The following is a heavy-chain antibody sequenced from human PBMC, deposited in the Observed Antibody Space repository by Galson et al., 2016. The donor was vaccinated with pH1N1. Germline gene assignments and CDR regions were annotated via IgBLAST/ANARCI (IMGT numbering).Heavy chain of an antibody. V-gene: IGHV4-39*07. CDR2: IDHVGNT. CDR3: VRDRAPEAFDWLSYFDS. D-gene: IGHD3-9*01. CDR1: GDSIGRNSYQ. Sequence: ETLSLTCTVSGDSIGRNSYQLGWIRQPPGKGLEWIALIDHVGNTYSNPSLKSRVIMSVDTSKNQFSLRLSSVTAADTAVYFCVRDRAPEAFDWLSYFDSWGQGTLVTVSS. J-gene: IGHJ4*02.